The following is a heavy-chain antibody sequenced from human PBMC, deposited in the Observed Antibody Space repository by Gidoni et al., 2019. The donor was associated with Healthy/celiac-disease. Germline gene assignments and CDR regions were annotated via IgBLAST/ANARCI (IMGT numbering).Heavy chain of an antibody. Sequence: QVQLVESGGGVVQPGRSLSLSCAASGFTFSSYGMHWVRQAPGKGLEWVAVISYDGSNKYYADSVKGRFTISRDNSKNTLYLQMNSLRAEDTAVYYCASRWGETWGQGTMVTVSS. CDR1: GFTFSSYG. CDR2: ISYDGSNK. V-gene: IGHV3-30*03. D-gene: IGHD2-21*01. CDR3: ASRWGET. J-gene: IGHJ3*01.